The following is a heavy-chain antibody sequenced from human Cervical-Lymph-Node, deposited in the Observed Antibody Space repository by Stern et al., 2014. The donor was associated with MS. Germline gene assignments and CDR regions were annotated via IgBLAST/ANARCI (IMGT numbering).Heavy chain of an antibody. V-gene: IGHV1-69*06. D-gene: IGHD3-9*01. CDR2: IIPIFGTA. CDR3: ARTIDWLGYYYYGMDV. CDR1: GGTFSSYA. J-gene: IGHJ6*02. Sequence: QVQLGQSGAEVKKPGSSVKVSCKASGGTFSSYAISWVRQAPGQGLEWMGGIIPIFGTANYAQKFQGRVTITADKSTSTAYMELSSLRSEDTAVYYCARTIDWLGYYYYGMDVWGQGTTVTVSS.